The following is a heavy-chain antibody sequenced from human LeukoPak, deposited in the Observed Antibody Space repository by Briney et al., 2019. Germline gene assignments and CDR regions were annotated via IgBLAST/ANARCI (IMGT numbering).Heavy chain of an antibody. J-gene: IGHJ5*02. CDR1: GYTLTELS. D-gene: IGHD2-2*01. Sequence: ASVKVSCTVSGYTLTELSMHWVRQAPGKGLEWMGGFDPEDGETIYAQKFQGRVTMTEDTSTDTAYMELSSLRSEDTAVYYCATQSPDCSSTSCYRNWFDPWGQGTLVTVSS. V-gene: IGHV1-24*01. CDR2: FDPEDGET. CDR3: ATQSPDCSSTSCYRNWFDP.